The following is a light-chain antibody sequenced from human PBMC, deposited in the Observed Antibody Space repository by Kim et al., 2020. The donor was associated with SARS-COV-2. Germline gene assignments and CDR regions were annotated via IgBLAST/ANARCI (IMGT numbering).Light chain of an antibody. CDR2: YDS. V-gene: IGLV3-21*04. CDR3: QVWDSSSDHWV. CDR1: NIGSKS. Sequence: APGKTARITCGGNNIGSKSVHWYQQKPGQAPVLAIYYDSDRPSGIPERFSGSNSGNTATLTISRVEAGDEADYYCQVWDSSSDHWVFGGGTKLTVL. J-gene: IGLJ3*02.